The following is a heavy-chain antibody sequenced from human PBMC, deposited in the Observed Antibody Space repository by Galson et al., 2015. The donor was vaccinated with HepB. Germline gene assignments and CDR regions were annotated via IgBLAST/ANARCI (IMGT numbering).Heavy chain of an antibody. CDR3: AKDRPQWLVPDY. Sequence: SLRLSCAASGFTFSSYGMHWVRQAPGKGLEWVAVISYDGSNKYYADSVKGRFTISRDNSKNTLYLQMNSLRAEDTAVYYCAKDRPQWLVPDYWGQGTLVTVSS. J-gene: IGHJ4*02. CDR1: GFTFSSYG. V-gene: IGHV3-30*18. D-gene: IGHD6-19*01. CDR2: ISYDGSNK.